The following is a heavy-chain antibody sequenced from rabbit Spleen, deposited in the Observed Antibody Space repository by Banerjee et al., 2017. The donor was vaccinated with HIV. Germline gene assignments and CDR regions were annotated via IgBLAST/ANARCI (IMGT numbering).Heavy chain of an antibody. Sequence: QLKESGGGLVQPGGSLKLSCKASGFDFSSYGVSWVRQAPGKGLEWIGYIDPVFGITYYANWVNGRFTISSHNAQNTLFLQLNSLTAADTATYFCARDAGSYDYIDGYFSLWGQGTLVTVS. CDR3: ARDAGSYDYIDGYFSL. CDR2: IDPVFGIT. CDR1: GFDFSSYG. D-gene: IGHD8-1*01. V-gene: IGHV1S7*01. J-gene: IGHJ4*01.